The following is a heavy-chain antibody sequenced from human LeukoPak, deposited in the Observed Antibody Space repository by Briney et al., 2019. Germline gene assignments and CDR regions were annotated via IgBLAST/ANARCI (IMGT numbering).Heavy chain of an antibody. D-gene: IGHD2-2*01. CDR1: GDSVSSNSAA. CDR2: TYYRSKWYN. CDR3: ARSSAIVVVPAAMPCYYMDV. V-gene: IGHV6-1*01. Sequence: SQTLSLTCAISGDSVSSNSAAWNWIRQSPSRGLEWLGRTYYRSKWYNDYAVSVKSRITINPDTSKNQFSLQLNSVTPEDTAVYYCARSSAIVVVPAAMPCYYMDVWGKGTTVTVSS. J-gene: IGHJ6*03.